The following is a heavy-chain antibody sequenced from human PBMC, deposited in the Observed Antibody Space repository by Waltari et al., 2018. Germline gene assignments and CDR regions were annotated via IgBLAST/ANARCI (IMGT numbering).Heavy chain of an antibody. D-gene: IGHD3-3*01. J-gene: IGHJ5*02. Sequence: QVTLKESGPVLVKPTETLTLTCTVSGFSLSNAGMGVSWIRQPPGKALEWLAHIFSNDEASYSTFLRSRLTISKDTSKSQVVLTMTNMDPADTATYYCARSWGDFYDLWSGDHWGWFDPWGQGTLVTVSS. CDR3: ARSWGDFYDLWSGDHWGWFDP. V-gene: IGHV2-26*01. CDR2: IFSNDEA. CDR1: GFSLSNAGMG.